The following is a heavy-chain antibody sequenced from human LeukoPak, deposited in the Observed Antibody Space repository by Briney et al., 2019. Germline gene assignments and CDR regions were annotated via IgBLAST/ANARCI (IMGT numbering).Heavy chain of an antibody. V-gene: IGHV3-15*05. CDR2: IKSKDDGGTT. Sequence: GGSLRLSCAASGFSVVNAWMSWVRQAPGQGLEWVGRIKSKDDGGTTGYAAPVEGRFSISRDASENTLYLQMNSLQTDDTAVYYCFFYPGRWGQGTLVTVSS. J-gene: IGHJ4*02. D-gene: IGHD2/OR15-2a*01. CDR3: FFYPGR. CDR1: GFSVVNAW.